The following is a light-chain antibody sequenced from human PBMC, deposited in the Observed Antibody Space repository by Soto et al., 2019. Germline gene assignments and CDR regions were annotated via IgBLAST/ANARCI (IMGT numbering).Light chain of an antibody. CDR1: ESVVSNY. Sequence: EVVLTQSPATLSVSPGERGTLSCRATESVVSNYLAWYQLKPGQAPRLLIYDASSRATGIPDRFSGSGSGTDFTLTISRLEPEDFAVYYCQQYGSIPWTFGQGTKVDIK. CDR2: DAS. CDR3: QQYGSIPWT. J-gene: IGKJ1*01. V-gene: IGKV3-20*01.